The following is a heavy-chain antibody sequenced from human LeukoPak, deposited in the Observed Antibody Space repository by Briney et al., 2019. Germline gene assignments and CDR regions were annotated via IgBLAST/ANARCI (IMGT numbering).Heavy chain of an antibody. J-gene: IGHJ6*03. D-gene: IGHD4-23*01. CDR2: IYHSGST. CDR3: ASTGRYGGNSDYYYYYYMDV. V-gene: IGHV4-38-2*02. Sequence: SETLSLTCTVSGYSISSGYYWGLIRQPPGKGLEWIGIIYHSGSTYYNPSLKSRVTISVDTSKNQFSLKLSSVTAADTAVYYCASTGRYGGNSDYYYYYYMDVWGKGTTVTVSS. CDR1: GYSISSGYY.